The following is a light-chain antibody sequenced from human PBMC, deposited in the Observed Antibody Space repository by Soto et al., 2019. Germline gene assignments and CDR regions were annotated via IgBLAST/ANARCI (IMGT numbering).Light chain of an antibody. V-gene: IGLV2-8*01. CDR3: SSYAGSNNLV. J-gene: IGLJ2*01. CDR1: SSDVGGYNY. Sequence: QSALTQPPSASGSPGQSVTISCTGTSSDVGGYNYVSWYQQHPGKAPKLMIHEVTKRPSGVPGRFSGSKSGNTASLTVSGLQAEDEADYYCSSYAGSNNLVFGGGTKVTVL. CDR2: EVT.